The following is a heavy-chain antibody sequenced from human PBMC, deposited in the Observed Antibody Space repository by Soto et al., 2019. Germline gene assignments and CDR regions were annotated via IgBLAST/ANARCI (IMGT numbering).Heavy chain of an antibody. J-gene: IGHJ3*02. CDR2: IWYDGSNK. D-gene: IGHD6-19*01. CDR3: ARDVPYSSGWYNAFDI. CDR1: GFTFSSYG. V-gene: IGHV3-33*01. Sequence: GGSLRLSCAASGFTFSSYGMHWVRQAPGKGLEWVAVIWYDGSNKYYADSVKGRFTISRDNSKNTLYLQMNSLRAEDTAVYYCARDVPYSSGWYNAFDIWSQGTMVTVSS.